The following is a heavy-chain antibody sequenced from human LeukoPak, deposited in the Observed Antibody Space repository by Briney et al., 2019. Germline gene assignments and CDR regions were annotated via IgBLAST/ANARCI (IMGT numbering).Heavy chain of an antibody. V-gene: IGHV4-59*01. CDR2: IYYSGST. D-gene: IGHD3-10*01. Sequence: PSETLSLTCTVSGGSISSYYWSWIRQPPGKGLEWIGYIYYSGSTNYNPSLKGRVTISVDTSKNQFSLKLSSVTAADTAVYYCARDRGMVRGVIYYFDYWGQGTLVTVSS. CDR3: ARDRGMVRGVIYYFDY. CDR1: GGSISSYY. J-gene: IGHJ4*02.